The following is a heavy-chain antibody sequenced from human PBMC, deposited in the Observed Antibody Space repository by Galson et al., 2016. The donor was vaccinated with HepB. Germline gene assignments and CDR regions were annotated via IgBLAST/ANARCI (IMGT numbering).Heavy chain of an antibody. V-gene: IGHV3-23*01. CDR3: AKDGGSIYRKTHQDY. CDR1: GFTFSSYA. CDR2: ISASGGST. J-gene: IGHJ4*02. D-gene: IGHD3-16*01. Sequence: SLRLSCAASGFTFSSYAMSWVRQAPGKGLEWVSGISASGGSTYYVDSVKGRFTSSRDNSNNTLYLQMNSLRAEDTAVYYCAKDGGSIYRKTHQDYWGLGTLVTVSS.